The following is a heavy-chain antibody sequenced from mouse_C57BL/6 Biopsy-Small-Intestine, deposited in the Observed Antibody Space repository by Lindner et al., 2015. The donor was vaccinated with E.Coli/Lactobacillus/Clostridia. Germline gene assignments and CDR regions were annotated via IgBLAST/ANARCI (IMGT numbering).Heavy chain of an antibody. V-gene: IGHV1-39*01. CDR2: INPNFGTT. J-gene: IGHJ1*03. CDR3: ARSGYDEGVYFDV. Sequence: QLQESGPELVKPGASVKISCKASGYSFTAYNMNWVKQSTGKSLEWIGIINPNFGTTSYNQKFKGKATLTVDHSSSTAYMQLNSLTSGDSAVYYCARSGYDEGVYFDVWGTGTTVTVSS. D-gene: IGHD2-2*01. CDR1: GYSFTAYN.